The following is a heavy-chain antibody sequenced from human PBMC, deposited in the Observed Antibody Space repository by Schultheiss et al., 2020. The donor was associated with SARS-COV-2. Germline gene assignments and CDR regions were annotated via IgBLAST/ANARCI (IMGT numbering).Heavy chain of an antibody. CDR2: IRSKARNYAT. J-gene: IGHJ4*02. D-gene: IGHD6-19*01. V-gene: IGHV3-73*01. CDR1: GFSFSGSG. Sequence: GGSLRLSFVTSGFSFSGSGIYWVRQASGKGLEWVGRIRSKARNYATTYAASVKGRFIISRDESRNTSYLQMNSLRTEDTAVYYCAKRYNSGWYSHFDAWGQGTLVTVSS. CDR3: AKRYNSGWYSHFDA.